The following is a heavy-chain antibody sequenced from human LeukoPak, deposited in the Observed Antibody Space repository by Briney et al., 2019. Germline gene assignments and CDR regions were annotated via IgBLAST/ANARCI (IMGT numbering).Heavy chain of an antibody. J-gene: IGHJ4*02. Sequence: GGSLRLSCAGSGLTLRNYGMTWVRQAPGKGLEWLSYISTRDNTIQYADSVKGRFTISRDNANNSLFLQMNNLRAEDSAIYYCARGARWAYYFDYWGQGSLVTVSS. CDR3: ARGARWAYYFDY. CDR2: ISTRDNTI. V-gene: IGHV3-48*04. CDR1: GLTLRNYG. D-gene: IGHD4-23*01.